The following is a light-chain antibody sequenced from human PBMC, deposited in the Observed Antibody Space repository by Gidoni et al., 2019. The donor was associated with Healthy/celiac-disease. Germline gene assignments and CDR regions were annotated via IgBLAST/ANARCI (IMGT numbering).Light chain of an antibody. Sequence: EMVMTQSPDFQSVTPKEKVTITCRASQSIGSSLHWYQQKPDQSPNLLIKDASQSFSGVPARFSGSGSWTDFTLTINSLEAEDAATYYCQQCSSFSWTFGQGTKVEIK. CDR2: DAS. V-gene: IGKV6-21*01. J-gene: IGKJ1*01. CDR3: QQCSSFSWT. CDR1: QSIGSS.